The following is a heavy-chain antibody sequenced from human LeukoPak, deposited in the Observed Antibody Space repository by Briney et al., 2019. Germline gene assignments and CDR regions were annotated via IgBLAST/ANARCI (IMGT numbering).Heavy chain of an antibody. Sequence: ASVKVSCKGSGYTFTGYYMHWVRQAPGQGLEWMGWINPNSGGTNYAQKFQGRVTMTRDTSISTAYMELSRLRSDDTAVYYCARAGASASGMDVWGQGTTVTVSS. V-gene: IGHV1-2*02. CDR1: GYTFTGYY. CDR3: ARAGASASGMDV. J-gene: IGHJ6*02. D-gene: IGHD6-13*01. CDR2: INPNSGGT.